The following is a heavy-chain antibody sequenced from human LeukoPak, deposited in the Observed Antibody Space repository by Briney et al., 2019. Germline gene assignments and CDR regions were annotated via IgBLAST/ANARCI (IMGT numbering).Heavy chain of an antibody. CDR2: IIPIFGTA. V-gene: IGHV1-69*05. D-gene: IGHD3-3*01. CDR1: GGTFSSYA. Sequence: GASVKVSCKASGGTFSSYAISWVRQAPGRGLEWMGGIIPIFGTANYAQKFQGRVTITTDESTSTAYMELGSLRSEDTAVYYCARSEITIFGVVITPLGYWGQGTLVTVSS. CDR3: ARSEITIFGVVITPLGY. J-gene: IGHJ4*02.